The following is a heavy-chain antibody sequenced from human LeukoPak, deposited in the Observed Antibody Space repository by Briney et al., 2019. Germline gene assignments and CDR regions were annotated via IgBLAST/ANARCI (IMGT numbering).Heavy chain of an antibody. CDR2: TGLESVHT. CDR3: AKGDDIGKHPTRAYYFDI. Sequence: SGGSLRLSCAASGFIFSRHAMSWVRQAPGKGLEWVSTTGLESVHTLCADSVQGRFTVSRDNSGNTLDLQMDNLRVDDTAVYYCAKGDDIGKHPTRAYYFDIWGQGTLVTVSS. CDR1: GFIFSRHA. V-gene: IGHV3-23*01. D-gene: IGHD5-24*01. J-gene: IGHJ4*02.